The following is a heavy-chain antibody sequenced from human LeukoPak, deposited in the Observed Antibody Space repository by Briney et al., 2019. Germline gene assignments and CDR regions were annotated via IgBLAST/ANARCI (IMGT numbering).Heavy chain of an antibody. D-gene: IGHD1-14*01. J-gene: IGHJ4*02. CDR3: ARGPHTFDY. CDR2: ISSSSTI. CDR1: GFTFSSYS. V-gene: IGHV3-48*01. Sequence: GGSLRLSCAASGFTFSSYSMNWVRQAPGKGLEWVSYISSSSTIYYADSVKGRFTISRDNAKNSLYLQMSSLRAEDTAVYYCARGPHTFDYWGQGTLVTVSS.